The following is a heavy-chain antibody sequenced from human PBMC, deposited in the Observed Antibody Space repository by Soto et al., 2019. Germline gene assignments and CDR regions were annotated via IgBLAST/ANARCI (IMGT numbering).Heavy chain of an antibody. Sequence: WGSLRLSCAVFGFALINYEISFVRHSPLKGLEWVSYISNSGRAIYYAESVKDRFTISRDNAKNSLYLQMNSLRAEDTAVYYCARDPEIYSGKFDYGLDVWGQGTTVTVSS. CDR1: GFALINYE. J-gene: IGHJ6*02. CDR3: ARDPEIYSGKFDYGLDV. CDR2: ISNSGRAI. D-gene: IGHD4-4*01. V-gene: IGHV3-48*03.